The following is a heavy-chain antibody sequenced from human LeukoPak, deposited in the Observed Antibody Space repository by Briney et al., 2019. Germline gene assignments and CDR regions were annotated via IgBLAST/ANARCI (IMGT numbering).Heavy chain of an antibody. V-gene: IGHV5-51*01. CDR1: GYSFTSYW. J-gene: IGHJ4*02. D-gene: IGHD2-2*01. CDR3: ARRYCSSTSCSVSPNFDY. Sequence: GESLKISCKGSGYSFTSYWIGWVRQMPGKGLEWMGIIYPGDSDTRYSPSFQGQVTISADKSISTAYLQWSSLKASDTATYYCARRYCSSTSCSVSPNFDYWGQGTLVTVSS. CDR2: IYPGDSDT.